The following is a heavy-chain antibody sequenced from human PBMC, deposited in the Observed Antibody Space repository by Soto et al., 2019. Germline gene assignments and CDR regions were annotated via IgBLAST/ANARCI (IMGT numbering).Heavy chain of an antibody. CDR2: IYHSGST. D-gene: IGHD3-22*01. J-gene: IGHJ5*02. CDR1: GYSISSGYY. Sequence: SETLSLTCAVSGYSISSGYYWGWIRQPPGKGLEWIGSIYHSGSTYYNPSLKSRVTISVDTSKNQFSLKLSSVTAADTAVYYCARSVYYYDSSGYYPWGQGTLVTVSS. V-gene: IGHV4-38-2*01. CDR3: ARSVYYYDSSGYYP.